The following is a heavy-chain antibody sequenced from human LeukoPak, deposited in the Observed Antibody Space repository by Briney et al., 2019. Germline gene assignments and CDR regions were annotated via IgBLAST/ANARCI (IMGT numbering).Heavy chain of an antibody. CDR2: INTKVTVT. Sequence: GGSLRLSCAASGFTFSKYWMLWVRQAPGKGLESVSRINTKVTVTTHADSVKGRFTVSRDNADNTIFLQMNSVRDEDAAVYYCATKQWLAPPPDSWGEGTPVTVSS. CDR3: ATKQWLAPPPDS. J-gene: IGHJ4*02. D-gene: IGHD6-19*01. CDR1: GFTFSKYW. V-gene: IGHV3-74*01.